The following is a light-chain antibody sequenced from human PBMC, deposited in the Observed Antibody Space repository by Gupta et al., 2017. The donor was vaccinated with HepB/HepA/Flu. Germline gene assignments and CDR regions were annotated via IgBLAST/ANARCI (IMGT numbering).Light chain of an antibody. CDR2: AAS. CDR1: QSIISY. J-gene: IGKJ4*01. V-gene: IGKV1-39*01. Sequence: DIQMTQSPSSLSASLGDRVTITCRASQSIISYLNGYQQKQGKAPKLLIYAASSLQSGVPSRFSGRGYGTDFTLTISSLQPEDFATYYCQQSYSTPLTFGGGTKVEIK. CDR3: QQSYSTPLT.